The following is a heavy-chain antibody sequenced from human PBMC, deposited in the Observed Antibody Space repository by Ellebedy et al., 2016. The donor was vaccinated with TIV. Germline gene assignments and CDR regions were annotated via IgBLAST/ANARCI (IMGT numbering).Heavy chain of an antibody. CDR2: INAGNGNT. CDR1: GYTFTTYA. CDR3: ARYSGSGTYYRNGMDV. D-gene: IGHD3-10*01. Sequence: AASVKVSCKASGYTFTTYAMHWARQAPGQRLEWMGWINAGNGNTKYSQKFQGRVTITRDTSASTVYMELRSLRSDDTAVYFCARYSGSGTYYRNGMDVWGQGTTVTVSS. J-gene: IGHJ6*02. V-gene: IGHV1-3*01.